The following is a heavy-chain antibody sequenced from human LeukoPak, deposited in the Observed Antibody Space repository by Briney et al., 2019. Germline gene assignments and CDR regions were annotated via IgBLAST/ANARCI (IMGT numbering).Heavy chain of an antibody. CDR2: IYHSGSP. V-gene: IGHV4-4*02. CDR1: GGSISSNNW. D-gene: IGHD1-1*01. Sequence: SGTLSLTCAVSGGSISSNNWWGWVRQPPGKGLEWIGEIYHSGSPNYNPSLKSRVTISVDKSRNHFSLNLSSVTAADTAVYYCARVNINNWHSCDYWGQETLVTVSS. J-gene: IGHJ4*02. CDR3: ARVNINNWHSCDY.